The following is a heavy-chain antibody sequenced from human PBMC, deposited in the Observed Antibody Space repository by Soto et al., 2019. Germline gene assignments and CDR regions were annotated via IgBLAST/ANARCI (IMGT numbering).Heavy chain of an antibody. Sequence: KPSETLSLTCTVSGASITFGGYSWSWIRQTPGKGLEWIGYINHLETTFYNPSFESRLTLSIDRAKNQFSLKLHSMSAADRAVYFCARGGGSDSFDYWGQGILVNVS. CDR1: GASITFGGYS. V-gene: IGHV4-30-2*01. D-gene: IGHD1-26*01. CDR2: INHLETT. CDR3: ARGGGSDSFDY. J-gene: IGHJ4*02.